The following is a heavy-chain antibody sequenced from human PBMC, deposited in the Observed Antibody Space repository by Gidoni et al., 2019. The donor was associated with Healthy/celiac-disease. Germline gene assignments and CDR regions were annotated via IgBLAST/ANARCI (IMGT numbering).Heavy chain of an antibody. Sequence: QVQLQESGPGLVKPSQTLSLTCTVAGGSISSGSYYWSWIRQPAGKGLEWIGRIYTSGSTNYNPSLKSRVTISVDTSKNQFSLKLSSVTAADTAVYYCARDGFPAAFDIWGQGTTVTVSS. V-gene: IGHV4-61*02. CDR3: ARDGFPAAFDI. CDR2: IYTSGST. J-gene: IGHJ3*02. D-gene: IGHD5-12*01. CDR1: GGSISSGSYY.